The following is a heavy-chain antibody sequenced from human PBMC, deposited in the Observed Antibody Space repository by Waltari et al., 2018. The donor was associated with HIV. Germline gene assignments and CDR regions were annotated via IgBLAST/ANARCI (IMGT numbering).Heavy chain of an antibody. V-gene: IGHV3-48*01. CDR3: ARDYCSSSSCTVDY. J-gene: IGHJ4*02. CDR2: ISTSRSSE. D-gene: IGHD2-2*01. CDR1: GFPFSSYS. Sequence: EVQLVESGGGLVQPGGSLRLSCVGSGFPFSSYSMNWVRQAPGKGLEWVSYISTSRSSEYYADSVKGRFTISRDNAKNSLFLQMSSLRTEDTAVYYCARDYCSSSSCTVDYWGQGALVTVSS.